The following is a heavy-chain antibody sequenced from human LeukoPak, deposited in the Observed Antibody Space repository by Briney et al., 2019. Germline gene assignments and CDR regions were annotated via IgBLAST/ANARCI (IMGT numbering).Heavy chain of an antibody. Sequence: PSETLSLTCTVSGDSISNHYWSWIRQPAGKGLEWIGRIYASRSTNYNPSLKSRVTMSVELAKNHFSLALNAVTAADTAVYYCARVGGWFDAFDIWGQGTMVTVSS. CDR3: ARVGGWFDAFDI. J-gene: IGHJ3*02. V-gene: IGHV4-4*07. D-gene: IGHD6-19*01. CDR2: IYASRST. CDR1: GDSISNHY.